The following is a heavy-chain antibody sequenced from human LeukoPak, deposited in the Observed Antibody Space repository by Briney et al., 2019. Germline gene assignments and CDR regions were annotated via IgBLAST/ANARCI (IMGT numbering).Heavy chain of an antibody. CDR2: INHSGST. Sequence: PSETLSLTCAVYGGSFSGYYWSWIRQPPGKGLEWIGEINHSGSTNYNPSPKSRVTISVDTSKNQFSLKLSSVTAADTAVYYCAIRWGTSPYYVDSWGRGSLVTVSS. CDR3: AIRWGTSPYYVDS. CDR1: GGSFSGYY. J-gene: IGHJ4*02. V-gene: IGHV4-34*01. D-gene: IGHD1-26*01.